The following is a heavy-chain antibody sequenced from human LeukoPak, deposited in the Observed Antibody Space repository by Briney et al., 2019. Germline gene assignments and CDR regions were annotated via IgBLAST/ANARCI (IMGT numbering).Heavy chain of an antibody. V-gene: IGHV3-48*03. Sequence: GGSLRLSCAASGFTFSSYEMNWVRQAPGKGLEWVSYISSSGSTIYYADSVKGRFTISRDNAKNSLYLQMNSLRAEDTAVHYCARSSVGSSWLTPYYFDYWGQGTLVTVSS. CDR3: ARSSVGSSWLTPYYFDY. CDR2: ISSSGSTI. D-gene: IGHD6-13*01. CDR1: GFTFSSYE. J-gene: IGHJ4*02.